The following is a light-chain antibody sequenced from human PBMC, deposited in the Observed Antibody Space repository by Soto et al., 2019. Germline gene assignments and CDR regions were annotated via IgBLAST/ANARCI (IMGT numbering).Light chain of an antibody. Sequence: QSVLTQPPSVSGAPGQRVTISCTGSSSNIGAPFDVHWYQQLPGTAPNLLIFGNNNRPSGVPPRFSGSTSGTSASLAITGVLYDDAADYYCQSYDGSLSGFVFGAGTKLTVL. CDR3: QSYDGSLSGFV. CDR2: GNN. CDR1: SSNIGAPFD. V-gene: IGLV1-40*01. J-gene: IGLJ1*01.